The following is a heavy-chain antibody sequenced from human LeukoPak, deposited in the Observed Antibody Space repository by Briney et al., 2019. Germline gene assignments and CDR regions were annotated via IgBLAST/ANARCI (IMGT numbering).Heavy chain of an antibody. CDR2: INPSGGST. D-gene: IGHD3-3*01. CDR1: GYTFSSYY. V-gene: IGHV1-46*01. J-gene: IGHJ4*02. CDR3: ARDGARSDFDY. Sequence: ASVKVSCKASGYTFSSYYIYWVRQAPGQGIEWVGGINPSGGSTTYAQKFQGRVTMTRDTSTSTVYMELSSLRSEDTAVYYCARDGARSDFDYWGQGTLVTVSS.